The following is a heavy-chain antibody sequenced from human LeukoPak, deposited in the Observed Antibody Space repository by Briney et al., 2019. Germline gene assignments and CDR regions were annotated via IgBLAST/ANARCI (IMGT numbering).Heavy chain of an antibody. CDR3: ARDRRDMVRGINIVRQYNYYYYMDV. D-gene: IGHD3-10*01. CDR2: ISGSGGST. Sequence: GGSLRLSCVASGFTFSTYGMSWVRQAPGKGLEWVSAISGSGGSTYYADSVKGRFTISRDNSKNTLYLQMNSLRAEDTAVYYCARDRRDMVRGINIVRQYNYYYYMDVWGKGTTVTISS. CDR1: GFTFSTYG. J-gene: IGHJ6*03. V-gene: IGHV3-23*01.